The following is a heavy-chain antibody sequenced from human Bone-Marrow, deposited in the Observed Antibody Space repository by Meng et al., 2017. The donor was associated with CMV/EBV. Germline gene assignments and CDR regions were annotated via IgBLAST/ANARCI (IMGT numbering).Heavy chain of an antibody. CDR3: AKEYSSSWRYYYGMDV. J-gene: IGHJ6*02. Sequence: GESLKISCAASGFTFDDYAMHWVRQAPGKGLEWVSLISWDGGSTYYADSVKGRFTISRDNSKNSLYLQMNSLRAEDTALYYCAKEYSSSWRYYYGMDVWGQGTTVTVSS. V-gene: IGHV3-43D*03. CDR2: ISWDGGST. CDR1: GFTFDDYA. D-gene: IGHD6-13*01.